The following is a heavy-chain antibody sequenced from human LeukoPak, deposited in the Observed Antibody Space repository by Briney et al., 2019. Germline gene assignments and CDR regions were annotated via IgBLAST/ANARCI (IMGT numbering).Heavy chain of an antibody. J-gene: IGHJ4*02. V-gene: IGHV1-18*01. CDR1: GYTFTSYG. D-gene: IGHD5-18*01. CDR3: ARSPTKRVTEDY. CDR2: ISAYNGNT. Sequence: ASAKVSCKASGYTFTSYGISWVRQAPGQGLEWMGWISAYNGNTNYAQKLQGRVTMTTDTSTSTAYMELRSLRSDDTAVYYCARSPTKRVTEDYWGQGTLVTVSS.